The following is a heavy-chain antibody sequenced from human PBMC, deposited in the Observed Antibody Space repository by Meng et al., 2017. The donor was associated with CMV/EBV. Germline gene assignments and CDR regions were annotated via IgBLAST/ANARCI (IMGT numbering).Heavy chain of an antibody. CDR2: IYYSGST. V-gene: IGHV4-39*07. Sequence: QLQLQESGPGLVKPSETLSLTCTVSGGFISSCSYYWGWIRQPPGKGLEWIGSIYYSGSTYYNPSLKSRVTISVDTSKNQFPLKLSSVTAADTAVYYCARDSSRWVTKYYFDYWGQGTLVTVSS. CDR3: ARDSSRWVTKYYFDY. D-gene: IGHD4-17*01. J-gene: IGHJ4*02. CDR1: GGFISSCSYY.